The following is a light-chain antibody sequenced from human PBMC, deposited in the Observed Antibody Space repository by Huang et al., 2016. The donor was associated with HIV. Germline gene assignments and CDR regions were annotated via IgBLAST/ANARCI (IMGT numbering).Light chain of an antibody. J-gene: IGKJ1*01. CDR3: QQYNNWPPWT. CDR2: GAS. V-gene: IGKV3-15*01. Sequence: EIVMTQSPATLSVSPGERATLSCRASQSVSNNLACYQQKPGQAPRLLIYGASTRATGIPARFSGSGSGKEFTRNISSLQSEDFAVYYCQQYNNWPPWTFGQGTKVEIK. CDR1: QSVSNN.